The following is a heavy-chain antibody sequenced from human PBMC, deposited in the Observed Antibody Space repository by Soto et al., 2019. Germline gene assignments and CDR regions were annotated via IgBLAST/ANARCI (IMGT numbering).Heavy chain of an antibody. CDR3: TRRNPSGSSSSEIDY. CDR1: GFTFSGSA. V-gene: IGHV3-73*01. Sequence: GGSLRLSCAASGFTFSGSAMHWVRQASGKGLEWVGRIRSKANSYATAYAASVKGRFTISRDDSKNTAYLQMNSLKTEDTAVYYCTRRNPSGSSSSEIDYWGQGTLVTVSS. J-gene: IGHJ4*02. CDR2: IRSKANSYAT. D-gene: IGHD6-6*01.